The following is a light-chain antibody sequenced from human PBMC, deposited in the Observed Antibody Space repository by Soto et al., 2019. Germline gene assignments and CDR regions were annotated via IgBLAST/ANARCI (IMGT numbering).Light chain of an antibody. CDR1: QSISRF. CDR3: QQSFSTPLT. CDR2: AAS. Sequence: DIQMTQSPSSLSASVGDRVTISCRASQSISRFLNWYRQKPGKAPDLLIYAASTLQSGVPSNFSGSGSGTDFTLTISSLQPEDFATYYCQQSFSTPLTFGGGTKVDIK. J-gene: IGKJ4*01. V-gene: IGKV1-39*01.